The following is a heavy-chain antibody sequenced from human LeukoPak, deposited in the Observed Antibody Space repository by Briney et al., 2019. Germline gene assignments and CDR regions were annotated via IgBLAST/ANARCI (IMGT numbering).Heavy chain of an antibody. CDR1: GYTFTSYA. CDR3: ARDKLSLDIVVVVAADY. Sequence: GASVKVSCKASGYTFTSYAMNWVRQAPGQGLEWMGRIIPILGIANYAQKFQGRVTITADKSTSTAYMELSSLRSEDTAVYYCARDKLSLDIVVVVAADYWGQGTLVTVSS. CDR2: IIPILGIA. D-gene: IGHD2-15*01. V-gene: IGHV1-69*04. J-gene: IGHJ4*02.